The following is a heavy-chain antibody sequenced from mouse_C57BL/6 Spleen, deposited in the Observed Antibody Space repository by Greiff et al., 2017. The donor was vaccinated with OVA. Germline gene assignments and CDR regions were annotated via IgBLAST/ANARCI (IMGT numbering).Heavy chain of an antibody. V-gene: IGHV5-9*01. J-gene: IGHJ1*03. CDR3: AIHWYFDV. Sequence: DVMLVESGGGLVKPGGSLKLSCAASGFTFSSYTMSWVRQTPEKRLEWVATISGGGGNTYYPDSVKGRFTISRDNAKNTLYLQMSSLRSEDTALYYCAIHWYFDVWGTGTTVTVSS. CDR1: GFTFSSYT. CDR2: ISGGGGNT.